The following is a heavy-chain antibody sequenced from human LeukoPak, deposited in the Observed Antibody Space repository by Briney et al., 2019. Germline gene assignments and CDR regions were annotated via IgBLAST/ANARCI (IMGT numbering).Heavy chain of an antibody. CDR2: IYYSGDT. CDR1: GGSISGYS. V-gene: IGHV4-59*01. Sequence: SETLSLTCTVSGGSISGYSWSWIRQPPGRGLEWIGYIYYSGDTNYNPSLKSRVTISVDTSKNQLSLKLSSVTTADTAVYYCARMYIKWGRYLQHWGQGTLVTVSS. J-gene: IGHJ1*01. CDR3: ARMYIKWGRYLQH. D-gene: IGHD1-26*01.